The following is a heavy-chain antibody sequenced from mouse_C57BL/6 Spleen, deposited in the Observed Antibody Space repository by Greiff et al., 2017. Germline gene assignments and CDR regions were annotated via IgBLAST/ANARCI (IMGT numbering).Heavy chain of an antibody. CDR3: ARKTPFTTVDY. Sequence: VQLQQSGAELARPGASVKLSCKASGYTFTSYGISWVKQRTGQGLEWIGEIYTRSGNTSYNEKFKGKATLTADKSSSTAYMELRCLPSEVSAVYCCARKTPFTTVDYWGQGTTLTVSS. J-gene: IGHJ2*01. CDR2: IYTRSGNT. D-gene: IGHD1-1*01. CDR1: GYTFTSYG. V-gene: IGHV1-81*01.